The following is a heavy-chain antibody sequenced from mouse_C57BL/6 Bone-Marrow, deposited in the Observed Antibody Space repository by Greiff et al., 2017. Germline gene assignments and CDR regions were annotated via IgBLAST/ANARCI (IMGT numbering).Heavy chain of an antibody. D-gene: IGHD2-1*01. CDR1: GYTFTDYY. Sequence: VQLQQSGAELVRPGASVKLSCKASGYTFTDYYINWVKQSPGQGLEWIARIYPGSGNTYYNEKFKGKDTLTAEKSSSTAYMQLSSMTCEDSAVYFCAGGNYEDYFDYWGKGTTLTVSS. V-gene: IGHV1-76*01. J-gene: IGHJ2*01. CDR3: AGGNYEDYFDY. CDR2: IYPGSGNT.